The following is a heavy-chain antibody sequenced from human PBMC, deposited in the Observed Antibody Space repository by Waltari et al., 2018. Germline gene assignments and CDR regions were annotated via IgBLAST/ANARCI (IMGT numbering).Heavy chain of an antibody. V-gene: IGHV1-69*05. D-gene: IGHD2-2*01. Sequence: QVQPVQSGAEVEKAGSSVKVPCKASGGTFSSYANSRVRQAPGQGLEWRGGIIPIFGTANYAQKFQGRVTITTDESTSTAYMELSSLRSEDTAVYYCAGLYCSSTSCPTWFDPWGQGTLVTVSS. J-gene: IGHJ5*02. CDR3: AGLYCSSTSCPTWFDP. CDR1: GGTFSSYA. CDR2: IIPIFGTA.